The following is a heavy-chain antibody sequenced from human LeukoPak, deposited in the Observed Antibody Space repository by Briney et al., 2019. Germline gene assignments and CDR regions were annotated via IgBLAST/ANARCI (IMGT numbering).Heavy chain of an antibody. D-gene: IGHD3-3*01. CDR3: AHSGPIPWSGYYDFNWFDP. V-gene: IGHV2-5*01. Sequence: ESGPTLVNPTQTLTLTCTFSGFSLSTSGVGVGWIRQPPGKALEWLALIYWNDDKRYSPSLKSRLTITKDTSKNQVVLTMTNMDPVDTATYYCAHSGPIPWSGYYDFNWFDPWGQGTLVTVSS. J-gene: IGHJ5*02. CDR1: GFSLSTSGVG. CDR2: IYWNDDK.